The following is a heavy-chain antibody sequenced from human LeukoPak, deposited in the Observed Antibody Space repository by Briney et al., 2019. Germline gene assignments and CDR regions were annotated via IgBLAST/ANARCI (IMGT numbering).Heavy chain of an antibody. Sequence: PGGSLRLSCVASGFTFRSYGMHWVRQAPGRGLEWVAGISYDGSNKDYADSVKDRFTISRDNSKNTLYLQMNSLRAEDTAVYYCARDRGAGGTYYLDYWGQGTLVTVSS. CDR2: ISYDGSNK. CDR3: ARDRGAGGTYYLDY. CDR1: GFTFRSYG. J-gene: IGHJ4*02. V-gene: IGHV3-30-3*01. D-gene: IGHD6-13*01.